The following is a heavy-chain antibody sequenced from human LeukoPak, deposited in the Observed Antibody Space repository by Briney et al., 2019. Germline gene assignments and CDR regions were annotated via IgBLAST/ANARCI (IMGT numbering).Heavy chain of an antibody. J-gene: IGHJ4*02. D-gene: IGHD2-15*01. CDR1: GGTFSSYA. Sequence: ASVKVSCKASGGTFSSYAISWVRQAPGQGLEWMGGIIPIFGTANYAQKFQGRVTITADESTSTAYMELSSLRSEDTAVYYCARERIRGGGSCYYDYWGQGTLVTVSS. V-gene: IGHV1-69*13. CDR3: ARERIRGGGSCYYDY. CDR2: IIPIFGTA.